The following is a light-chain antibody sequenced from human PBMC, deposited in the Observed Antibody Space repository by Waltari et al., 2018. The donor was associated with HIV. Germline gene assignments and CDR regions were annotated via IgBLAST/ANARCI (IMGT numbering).Light chain of an antibody. CDR2: GTS. V-gene: IGKV1-39*01. J-gene: IGKJ2*01. CDR3: QQSFLTPFT. Sequence: QMTQSPSSLSASVGERVTITCRASQSISNSLNWYQQKPGSAPSLLIYGTSNLQIGVPSRFSGGGSETDFTLTISSLQPEDSASYYCQQSFLTPFTFGQGTKLEIK. CDR1: QSISNS.